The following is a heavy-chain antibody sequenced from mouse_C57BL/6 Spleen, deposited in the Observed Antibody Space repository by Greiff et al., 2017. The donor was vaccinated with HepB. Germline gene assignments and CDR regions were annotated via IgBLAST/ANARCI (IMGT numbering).Heavy chain of an antibody. CDR2: IDPEDGDT. D-gene: IGHD2-4*01. Sequence: VQLQQSGAELVRPGASVKLSCTASGFNIKDYYMHWVKQRPEQGLEWIGRIDPEDGDTEYAPKFQGKATMTADTSSNTAYLPLSSLTSEDTAVYYCTADDYDAKVDYWGQGTTLTVSS. CDR3: TADDYDAKVDY. V-gene: IGHV14-1*01. J-gene: IGHJ2*01. CDR1: GFNIKDYY.